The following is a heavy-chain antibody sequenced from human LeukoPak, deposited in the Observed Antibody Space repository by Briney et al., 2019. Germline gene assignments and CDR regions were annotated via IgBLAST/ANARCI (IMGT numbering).Heavy chain of an antibody. CDR2: IWYDGSNK. CDR1: GFIFSSYG. D-gene: IGHD6-13*01. Sequence: GGSLRLSCAASGFIFSSYGMHWVRQAPGKGLEWVAVIWYDGSNKYYADSVKGRFTISRDNSKNTLYLQMNSLRAEDTAVYYCARDGTFSPSSSSPDYWGQGTLATVSS. V-gene: IGHV3-33*01. CDR3: ARDGTFSPSSSSPDY. J-gene: IGHJ4*02.